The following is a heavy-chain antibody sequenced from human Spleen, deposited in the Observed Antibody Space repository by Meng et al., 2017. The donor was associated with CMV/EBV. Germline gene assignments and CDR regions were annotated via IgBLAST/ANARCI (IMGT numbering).Heavy chain of an antibody. D-gene: IGHD6-13*01. CDR1: GFTCRHYA. J-gene: IGHJ4*02. Sequence: CAASGFTCRHYAMTWVRQAPGKGLEWVTGISGTGVGTYYADSVKGRFTISRDNSKNTLYLQMISLRDEDTAIYYCARGKGQQLILAYWGQGTLVTVSS. V-gene: IGHV3-23*01. CDR3: ARGKGQQLILAY. CDR2: ISGTGVGT.